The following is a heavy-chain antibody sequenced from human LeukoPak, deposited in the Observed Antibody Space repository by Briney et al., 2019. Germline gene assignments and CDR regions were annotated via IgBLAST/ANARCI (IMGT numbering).Heavy chain of an antibody. CDR3: ARVSLIVAAGTLDY. CDR1: GFTFSNYG. D-gene: IGHD6-13*01. J-gene: IGHJ4*02. CDR2: IWYDGSKK. V-gene: IGHV3-33*01. Sequence: GRSLRLSCAASGFTFSNYGMHWVRQAPGTGLEWVALIWYDGSKKYYIESVKGRFTISRDDSKNTLYLQMNSLRAEDTAVYYCARVSLIVAAGTLDYWGQGTLVTVSS.